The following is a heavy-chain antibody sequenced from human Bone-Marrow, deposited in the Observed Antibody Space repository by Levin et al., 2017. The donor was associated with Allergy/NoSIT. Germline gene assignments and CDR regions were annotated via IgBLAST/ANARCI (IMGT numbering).Heavy chain of an antibody. J-gene: IGHJ4*02. Sequence: GGSLRLSCAASGFTFDDYAMHWVRQAPGKGLEWVSGISWNSGSIGYADSVKGRFTISRDNAKNSLYLQMNSLRAEDTALYYCEAVSSRSFYFDYWGQGTLVTVSS. V-gene: IGHV3-9*01. CDR1: GFTFDDYA. CDR3: EAVSSRSFYFDY. CDR2: ISWNSGSI. D-gene: IGHD6-13*01.